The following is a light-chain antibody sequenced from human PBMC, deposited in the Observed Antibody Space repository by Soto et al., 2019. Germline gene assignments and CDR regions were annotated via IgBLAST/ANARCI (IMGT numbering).Light chain of an antibody. CDR3: QQLTDWPPQWT. J-gene: IGKJ1*01. Sequence: IVLTQSPATLSVSPGERATLSCGASQSISSSFLAWYQQTPGQAPRLLIYDASSRATGIPARFSGSGSGTDFTLPIRGLETEELAGYYCQQLTDWPPQWTFGQGTKVDIK. CDR1: QSISSSF. V-gene: IGKV3D-20*02. CDR2: DAS.